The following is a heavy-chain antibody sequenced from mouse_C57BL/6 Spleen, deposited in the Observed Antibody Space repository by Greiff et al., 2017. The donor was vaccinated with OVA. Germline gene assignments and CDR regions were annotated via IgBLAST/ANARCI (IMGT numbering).Heavy chain of an antibody. D-gene: IGHD2-4*01. CDR2: IYPGGGYA. J-gene: IGHJ4*01. CDR1: GYTFTNYW. Sequence: VKLMESGAELVRPGTSVKMSCKASGYTFTNYWIGWAKQRPGHGLEWIGDIYPGGGYANYNEKFKGKATLTADKSSSTAYMQFSSLTSEDSAIYYCAVYYDYDVAMDYWGQGTSVTVSS. CDR3: AVYYDYDVAMDY. V-gene: IGHV1-63*01.